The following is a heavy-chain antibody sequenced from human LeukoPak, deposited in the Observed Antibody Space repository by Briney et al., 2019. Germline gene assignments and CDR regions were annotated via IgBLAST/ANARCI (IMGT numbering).Heavy chain of an antibody. CDR1: GFIFTNYF. V-gene: IGHV3-7*01. CDR3: ATDRGWRTSGYYLYYFEY. CDR2: IKHDGSEK. Sequence: GGSLRLSCAASGFIFTNYFMSWVRQAPGKGLEWVASIKHDGSEKYYVDSVRGRFTISRDNTKNSLYLQMSSLRAEDTAVYYCATDRGWRTSGYYLYYFEYWGQGTLVTFSS. J-gene: IGHJ4*02. D-gene: IGHD3-3*01.